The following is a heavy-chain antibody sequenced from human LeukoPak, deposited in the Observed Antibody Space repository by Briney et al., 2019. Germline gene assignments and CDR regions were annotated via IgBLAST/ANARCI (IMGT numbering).Heavy chain of an antibody. D-gene: IGHD6-13*01. CDR3: AKVGAAGGNYFDY. J-gene: IGHJ4*02. CDR1: GFTFSRFW. Sequence: GGSLRLSCAASGFTFSRFWMSWVRQAPGKGLEWVSAISGSGGSTYYADSVKGRFTISRDNSKNTLYLQMNSLRAEDTAVYYCAKVGAAGGNYFDYWGQGTLVTVSS. V-gene: IGHV3-23*01. CDR2: ISGSGGST.